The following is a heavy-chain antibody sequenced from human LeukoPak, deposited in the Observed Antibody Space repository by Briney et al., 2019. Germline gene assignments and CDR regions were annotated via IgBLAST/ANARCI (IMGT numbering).Heavy chain of an antibody. Sequence: GGSLRLSCAASGFIFSNYAMHWVRQAAGKGLEWVAVISYDGSNKNYADSVKGRITISRDNSKNTLYLQMNSLRAEDTAVYYCARSFHDILTGYGEIDYWGQGTLVTVSS. CDR3: ARSFHDILTGYGEIDY. V-gene: IGHV3-30*04. CDR2: ISYDGSNK. J-gene: IGHJ4*02. D-gene: IGHD3-9*01. CDR1: GFIFSNYA.